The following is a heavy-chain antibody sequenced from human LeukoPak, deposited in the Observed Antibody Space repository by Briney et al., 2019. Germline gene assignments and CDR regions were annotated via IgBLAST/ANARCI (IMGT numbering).Heavy chain of an antibody. Sequence: ASVKVSCKASGGTFSSYAISWVRQAPGQGLEWMGGIIPIFGTANYAQKFQGRVTITADESTSTAYMELSSLRSEDTAVYYCAREYSGWYTPYYYYYGMDVWGQGTTVTVSS. D-gene: IGHD6-19*01. CDR2: IIPIFGTA. CDR1: GGTFSSYA. CDR3: AREYSGWYTPYYYYYGMDV. J-gene: IGHJ6*02. V-gene: IGHV1-69*13.